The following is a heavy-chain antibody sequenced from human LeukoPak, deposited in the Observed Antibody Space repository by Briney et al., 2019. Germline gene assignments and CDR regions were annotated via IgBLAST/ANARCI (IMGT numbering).Heavy chain of an antibody. CDR2: INHSGST. CDR1: GGSFSGYY. J-gene: IGHJ4*02. D-gene: IGHD3-10*01. CDR3: ARRLLYFGDPDY. Sequence: SETLSLTCAVYGGSFSGYYWSWIRQPPGKGLEWTGEINHSGSTNYNPSLKSRVTISVDTSKNQFSLKLSSVTAADTAVYYCARRLLYFGDPDYWGQGTLVTVSS. V-gene: IGHV4-34*01.